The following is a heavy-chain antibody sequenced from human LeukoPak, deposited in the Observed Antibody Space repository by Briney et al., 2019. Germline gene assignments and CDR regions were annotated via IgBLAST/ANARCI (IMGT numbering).Heavy chain of an antibody. CDR1: GGSISSYY. V-gene: IGHV4-59*08. J-gene: IGHJ3*02. CDR2: IYYSGST. Sequence: SETLSLTCTVSGGSISSYYWSWIRQPPGKGLEWIGYIYYSGSTNYNPSLKSRVTISVDTSKNQFSLKLSSVTAADTAVYYCARRGVEAAVRGAFDIWGQGTMVTVSS. CDR3: ARRGVEAAVRGAFDI. D-gene: IGHD6-13*01.